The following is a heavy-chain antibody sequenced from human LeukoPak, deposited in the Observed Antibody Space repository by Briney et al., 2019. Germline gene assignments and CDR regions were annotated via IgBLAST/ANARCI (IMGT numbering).Heavy chain of an antibody. J-gene: IGHJ5*02. Sequence: PGGSLRLSCVASGLTFSSYWMHWVRQAPGKGLEWVAVISYDGSNTYSADSVKGRFTISRDNAKNSLYLQMNSLRAEDTAVYYCAREHCGGDCLDPWGQGTLVTVSS. CDR3: AREHCGGDCLDP. CDR2: ISYDGSNT. D-gene: IGHD2-21*02. CDR1: GLTFSSYW. V-gene: IGHV3-30-3*01.